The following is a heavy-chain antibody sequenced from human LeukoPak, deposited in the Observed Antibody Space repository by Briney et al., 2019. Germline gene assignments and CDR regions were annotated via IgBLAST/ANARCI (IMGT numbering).Heavy chain of an antibody. D-gene: IGHD4-17*01. V-gene: IGHV1-18*01. CDR2: ISAENGNT. Sequence: ASVKVSCKASGYTFINYGISWVRQAPGQGLEWMGWISAENGNTGYVENLQGRVTVTTDTSTSTAYMELRSLISDDAAVYYCARGDDYGDYWGLYWGQGTLVTVSS. J-gene: IGHJ4*02. CDR1: GYTFINYG. CDR3: ARGDDYGDYWGLY.